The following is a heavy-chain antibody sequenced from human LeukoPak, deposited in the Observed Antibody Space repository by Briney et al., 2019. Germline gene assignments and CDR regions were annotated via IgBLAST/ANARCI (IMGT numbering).Heavy chain of an antibody. CDR1: GFTFSSYW. V-gene: IGHV3-7*01. CDR2: IKQDGSGK. D-gene: IGHD3-3*01. J-gene: IGHJ4*02. Sequence: GGSLRLSCAASGFTFSSYWMSWVRQAPGKGLEWVANIKQDGSGKYYVDSVKGRFTISRDNAKNSLYLQMNSLRAEDTAVYYCARDLSYYDFWSGYPHYFDYWGQGTLVTVSS. CDR3: ARDLSYYDFWSGYPHYFDY.